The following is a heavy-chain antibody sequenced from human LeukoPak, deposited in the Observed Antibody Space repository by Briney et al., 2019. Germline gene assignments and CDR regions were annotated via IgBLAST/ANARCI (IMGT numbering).Heavy chain of an antibody. Sequence: GGSLRLSCAASGFAFASYAMSWVRQAPGMGLEWVSAINGGGDNTYYADSVKGRFTISRDNSKNTLYLQMSRLRAEDTALYYCAIHRSSGRAFHIWGQGTMVTVSS. D-gene: IGHD6-6*01. J-gene: IGHJ3*02. CDR2: INGGGDNT. V-gene: IGHV3-23*01. CDR1: GFAFASYA. CDR3: AIHRSSGRAFHI.